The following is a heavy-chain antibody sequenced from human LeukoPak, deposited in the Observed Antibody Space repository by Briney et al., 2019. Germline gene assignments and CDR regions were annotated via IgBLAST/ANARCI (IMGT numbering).Heavy chain of an antibody. CDR1: ALTFTIYT. CDR3: VRDDVYYYDSSGYPH. D-gene: IGHD3-22*01. CDR2: ISSNGGTT. V-gene: IGHV3-64D*06. Sequence: GRSLRLSCSVSALTFTIYTMHWVRQAPGKGLEYVSAISSNGGTTYYADSVKGRFFISRDNSKNSLFLQLRSLRPEDTAVYYCVRDDVYYYDSSGYPHWGQGTLVTVSS. J-gene: IGHJ1*01.